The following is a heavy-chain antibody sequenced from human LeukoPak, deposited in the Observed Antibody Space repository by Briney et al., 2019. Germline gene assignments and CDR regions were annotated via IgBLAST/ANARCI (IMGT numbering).Heavy chain of an antibody. CDR1: DGPITSSY. CDR2: IYYTGDI. Sequence: SETLSLTCTVSDGPITSSYWSWVRQPPRKGLEYIGYIYYTGDINYNPSLKSRVTISMDTSKNQVSLKLNSVTAADTAVCYCARFARLPANWGQGILVTVSS. CDR3: ARFARLPAN. V-gene: IGHV4-59*01. D-gene: IGHD6-6*01. J-gene: IGHJ4*02.